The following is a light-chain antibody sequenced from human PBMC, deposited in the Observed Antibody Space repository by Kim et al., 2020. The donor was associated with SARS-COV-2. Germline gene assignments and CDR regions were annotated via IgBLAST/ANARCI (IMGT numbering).Light chain of an antibody. J-gene: IGLJ3*02. CDR2: RDS. Sequence: VPLVHTARITCGGNNVGSKNVPWYQQKPGQAPVLVIYRDSNRPSGIPERFSGSNSGNTATLTISRAQAGDEADYYCQVWDSSTWVFGGGTQLTVL. V-gene: IGLV3-9*01. CDR3: QVWDSSTWV. CDR1: NVGSKN.